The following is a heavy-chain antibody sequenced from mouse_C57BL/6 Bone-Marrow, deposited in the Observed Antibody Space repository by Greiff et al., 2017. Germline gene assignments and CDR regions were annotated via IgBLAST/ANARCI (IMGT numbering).Heavy chain of an antibody. D-gene: IGHD1-1*01. CDR2: IYPRSGNT. J-gene: IGHJ3*01. Sequence: QVQLKQSGAELARPGASVKLSCKASGYTFTSYGISWVKQRTGQGLEWIGEIYPRSGNTYYNEKFKGKATLTADKSSSTAYMELRSLTSEDSAVYFCAREDLLPLFADRGQEALVTVSA. V-gene: IGHV1-81*01. CDR1: GYTFTSYG. CDR3: AREDLLPLFAD.